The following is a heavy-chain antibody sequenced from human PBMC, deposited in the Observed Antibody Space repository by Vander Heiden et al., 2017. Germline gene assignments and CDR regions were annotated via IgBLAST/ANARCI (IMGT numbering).Heavy chain of an antibody. V-gene: IGHV4-59*01. J-gene: IGHJ4*02. D-gene: IGHD5-18*01. CDR1: GGSISSYY. Sequence: QVQLQESGPGLVKPSETLSLTCTVPGGSISSYYWSWIRQPPGKGLERIGYIYYSGSTNYNPSLKRRVTISVETSKNQFSLKLSSVTAAETAVYYCARASDEDTARGSLYYFDYWGQGTLVTVSS. CDR2: IYYSGST. CDR3: ARASDEDTARGSLYYFDY.